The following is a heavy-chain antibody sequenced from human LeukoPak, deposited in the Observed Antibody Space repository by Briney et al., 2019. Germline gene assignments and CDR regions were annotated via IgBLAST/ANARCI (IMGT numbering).Heavy chain of an antibody. J-gene: IGHJ6*03. CDR2: INWNGGST. CDR3: ARVSSSWYYYYYYYMDV. Sequence: GGSLRLSCAASGFTFDDYGMSWVRQAPGKGLEWVSGINWNGGSTGYADSVKGRFTISRDNAKNSLYLQMNSLRAEDTALYHCARVSSSWYYYYYYYMDVWGKGTTVTISS. V-gene: IGHV3-20*01. CDR1: GFTFDDYG. D-gene: IGHD6-13*01.